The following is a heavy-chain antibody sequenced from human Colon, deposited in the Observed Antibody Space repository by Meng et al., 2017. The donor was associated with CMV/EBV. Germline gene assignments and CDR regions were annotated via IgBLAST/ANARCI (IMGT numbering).Heavy chain of an antibody. J-gene: IGHJ4*02. D-gene: IGHD1-26*01. CDR3: TTFRGVYWDDY. CDR1: GFSFSNAW. V-gene: IGHV3-15*01. CDR2: VKSKTDGGTT. Sequence: GESLKISCAASGFSFSNAWMSWVRQAPGKGLEWVGRVKSKTDGGTTDYAAPVKGRFTISRDDSTNTLYLQMNSLKTEDTAVYYCTTFRGVYWDDYWGQGTLVTVSS.